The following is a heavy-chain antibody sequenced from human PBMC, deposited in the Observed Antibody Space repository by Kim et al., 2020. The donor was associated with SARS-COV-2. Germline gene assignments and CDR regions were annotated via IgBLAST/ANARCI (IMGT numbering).Heavy chain of an antibody. CDR1: GFTFSSYA. CDR3: ARRFGDFDWLYNDY. J-gene: IGHJ4*02. Sequence: GGSLRLSCAASGFTFSSYAMSWVRQAPGKGLEWVSAISGSGGYTYYADSVKGRFTISRDISKNTLYLQMNSLSAEDTAVYYCARRFGDFDWLYNDYWGQGTLVTVSS. D-gene: IGHD3-9*01. V-gene: IGHV3-23*01. CDR2: ISGSGGYT.